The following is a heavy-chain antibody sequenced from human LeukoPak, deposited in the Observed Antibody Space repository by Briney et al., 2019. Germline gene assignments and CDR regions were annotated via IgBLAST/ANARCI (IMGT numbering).Heavy chain of an antibody. J-gene: IGHJ3*02. CDR3: ARDIHTQLTGEEEDAFDI. V-gene: IGHV3-7*05. D-gene: IGHD7-27*01. Sequence: GGSLRLSCAASGFTFSSYWMSWVRQAPGKGLEWVANIKQDGSEKYYEDSVKGRFTISRDNAKNSLYLQMNSLRAEDTAVYYCARDIHTQLTGEEEDAFDIWGQGTMVTVSS. CDR1: GFTFSSYW. CDR2: IKQDGSEK.